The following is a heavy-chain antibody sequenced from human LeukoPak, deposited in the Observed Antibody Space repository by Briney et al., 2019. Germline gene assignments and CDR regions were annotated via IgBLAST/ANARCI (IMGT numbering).Heavy chain of an antibody. CDR1: GDSISNSNLY. Sequence: SETLSLTCIVSGDSISNSNLYWGWIRPPPGKGLEWIGSIYYSGNTYYNASLKSRVSISVHTSKNQFSLRLTSVTAADTAVYYCARQTGCGLFILPGGQGKLVTVSS. D-gene: IGHD3-9*01. CDR2: IYYSGNT. V-gene: IGHV4-39*01. J-gene: IGHJ4*02. CDR3: ARQTGCGLFILP.